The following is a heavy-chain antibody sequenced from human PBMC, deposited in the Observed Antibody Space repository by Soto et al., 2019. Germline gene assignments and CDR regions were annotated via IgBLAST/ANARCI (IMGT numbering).Heavy chain of an antibody. J-gene: IGHJ4*02. CDR2: ITGSGGGT. CDR1: GFTFSNYA. Sequence: EVQLLESGGGLVQPGGSQRLSCAASGFTFSNYAMTWVRQAPGKGLEWVSVITGSGGGTYFVDSVKGRFTISRDNSKNTVYLQMNSLRAEDTAVYYCAKRPLTAAGFDYWGQGTLVTVSS. V-gene: IGHV3-23*01. D-gene: IGHD6-13*01. CDR3: AKRPLTAAGFDY.